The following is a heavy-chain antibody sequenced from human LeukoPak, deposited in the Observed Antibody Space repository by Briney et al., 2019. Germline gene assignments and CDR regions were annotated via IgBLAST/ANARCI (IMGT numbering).Heavy chain of an antibody. CDR1: GFTFSSFS. Sequence: PGGSLRLSCAASGFTFSSFSMHWVRQAPGKGLERVAVISYDGSNRYYAGSVKGRFTISRDNSKNTLYLQMNSLTAEDTAVYYCEREYVRSGYDCPGYWGQGTLVTVSS. V-gene: IGHV3-30*04. J-gene: IGHJ4*02. CDR2: ISYDGSNR. D-gene: IGHD5-12*01. CDR3: EREYVRSGYDCPGY.